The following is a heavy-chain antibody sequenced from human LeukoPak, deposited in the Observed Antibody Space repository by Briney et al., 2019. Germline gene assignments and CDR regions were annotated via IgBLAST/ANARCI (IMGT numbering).Heavy chain of an antibody. Sequence: GGSLRLSCAAPGFTFSGSAMHWVRQASGKGLEWVGRIRSKANSYATAYAASVKGRFTISRDDSKNTAYLQMNSLKTEDTAVYYCTRPGGVDRSDYWGQGTLVTVSS. CDR1: GFTFSGSA. CDR2: IRSKANSYAT. D-gene: IGHD1-14*01. CDR3: TRPGGVDRSDY. J-gene: IGHJ4*02. V-gene: IGHV3-73*01.